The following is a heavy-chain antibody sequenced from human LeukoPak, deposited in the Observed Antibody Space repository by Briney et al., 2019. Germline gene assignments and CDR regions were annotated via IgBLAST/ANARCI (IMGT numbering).Heavy chain of an antibody. Sequence: SQTLSLTCTVSGVSISSYYWGWIRQPPGKGLEWIGYIYYSGSTNYNPSLKSRVTISVDTSKNQLSLKLSSVTAADTAVYYCARGQYSSSWYDYWGQGTLVTVSS. D-gene: IGHD6-13*01. V-gene: IGHV4-59*01. J-gene: IGHJ4*02. CDR2: IYYSGST. CDR1: GVSISSYY. CDR3: ARGQYSSSWYDY.